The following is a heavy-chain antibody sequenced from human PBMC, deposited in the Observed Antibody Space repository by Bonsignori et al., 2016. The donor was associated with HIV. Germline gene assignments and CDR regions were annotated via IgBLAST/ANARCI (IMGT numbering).Heavy chain of an antibody. CDR2: IYHSGST. CDR1: GYSISSGYY. Sequence: SETLSLTCAVSGYSISSGYYWGWIRQPPGKGLEWIGSIYHSGSTYYNPSLKSRVTISVDTSKNQFSLKLSSVTAADTAVYYCARHRDRQWLAAGYFQHWGQGTLVTVSS. V-gene: IGHV4-38-2*01. CDR3: ARHRDRQWLAAGYFQH. J-gene: IGHJ1*01. D-gene: IGHD6-19*01.